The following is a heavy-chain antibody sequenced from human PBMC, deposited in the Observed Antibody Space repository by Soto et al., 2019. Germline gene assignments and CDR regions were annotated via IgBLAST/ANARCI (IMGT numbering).Heavy chain of an antibody. CDR3: VGESLSGGGDV. J-gene: IGHJ6*01. Sequence: EVQLVESGGGLVQPGRSLRLSCAASGFTVRGSAMHWVRQVKGGGLEWVAGIYGSGAVGYVGAVRGRFTISRDVAKSSLYLGMISLTIEGTALYYCVGESLSGGGDVWWRGTTLTVSS. D-gene: IGHD3-10*01. V-gene: IGHV3-9*01. CDR1: GFTVRGSA. CDR2: IYGSGAV.